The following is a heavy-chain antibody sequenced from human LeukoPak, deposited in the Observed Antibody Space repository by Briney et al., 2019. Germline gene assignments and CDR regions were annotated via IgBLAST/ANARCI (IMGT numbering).Heavy chain of an antibody. CDR1: GFTFSSYW. D-gene: IGHD3-10*01. CDR2: IKQDGSEK. CDR3: ARDRHREMLRGIKFYSYYYMDV. J-gene: IGHJ6*03. Sequence: GGSLRLSCAASGFTFSSYWMSWVRQAPGKGLEWVANIKQDGSEKYYVDSVKGRFTISRDNAKNSLYLQMNSLRAEDTAVYYCARDRHREMLRGIKFYSYYYMDVWGKGTTVTISS. V-gene: IGHV3-7*01.